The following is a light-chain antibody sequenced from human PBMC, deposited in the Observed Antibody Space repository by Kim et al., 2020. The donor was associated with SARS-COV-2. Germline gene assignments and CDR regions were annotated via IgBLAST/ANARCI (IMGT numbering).Light chain of an antibody. CDR1: QSVGSN. J-gene: IGKJ3*01. Sequence: SPGETATLSCRASQSVGSNVGWYRQRPGQAPRLLTWGATTGATGMPARFSGSGSGTEFTLTVSSLQSEDFAVYYGQQYNNWPPFTFGPGTKGDI. V-gene: IGKV3-15*01. CDR3: QQYNNWPPFT. CDR2: GAT.